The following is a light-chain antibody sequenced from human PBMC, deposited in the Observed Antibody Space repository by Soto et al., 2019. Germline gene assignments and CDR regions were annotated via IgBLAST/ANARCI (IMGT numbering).Light chain of an antibody. V-gene: IGKV3-11*01. CDR2: DAS. CDR1: QNFDVY. Sequence: EIVLTQSPGTLSLSPGETATLSCRASQNFDVYLAWYQQRPGQAPRLLIYDASNRATGIPVRFSGSGSGTDFTLTISSLEPEASAVYYCQQRTNWPREVTFGQGTRLEI. J-gene: IGKJ5*01. CDR3: QQRTNWPREVT.